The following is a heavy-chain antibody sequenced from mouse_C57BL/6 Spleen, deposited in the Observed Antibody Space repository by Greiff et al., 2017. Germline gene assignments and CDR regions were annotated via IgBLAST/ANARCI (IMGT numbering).Heavy chain of an antibody. CDR3: AGYGSSYGAMDY. J-gene: IGHJ4*01. Sequence: QVQLQQSGAELVKPGASVKMSCKASGYTFTSYWITWVKQRPGQGLEWIGDIYPGSGSTNYNEKFKSKATLTVDTSSSTAYMQLSSLTSEDSAVYYCAGYGSSYGAMDYWGQGTSVTVSS. V-gene: IGHV1-55*01. D-gene: IGHD1-1*01. CDR2: IYPGSGST. CDR1: GYTFTSYW.